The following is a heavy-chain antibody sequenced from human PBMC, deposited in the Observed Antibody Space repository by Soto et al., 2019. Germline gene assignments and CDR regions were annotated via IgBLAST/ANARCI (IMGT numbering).Heavy chain of an antibody. CDR2: INAGNGNT. Sequence: QVQLVQSGAEVKKPGASVKVSCKASGYTFTSYAMHWVRQAPGQRLEWMGWINAGNGNTKYSQKFQGRVTITRDTSASTAYMELSSLRSEDTAVYYCAREEDCSGGSCYSFDYWGQGTLVTVSS. CDR3: AREEDCSGGSCYSFDY. CDR1: GYTFTSYA. D-gene: IGHD2-15*01. V-gene: IGHV1-3*01. J-gene: IGHJ4*02.